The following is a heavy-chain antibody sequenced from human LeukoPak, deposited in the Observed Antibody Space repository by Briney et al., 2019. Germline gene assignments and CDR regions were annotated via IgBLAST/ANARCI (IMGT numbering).Heavy chain of an antibody. J-gene: IGHJ5*02. Sequence: GGSLRLSCAASGVTFSSYAMHWVRQAPGKGLEYVSAISSNGGSTYYANSVKGRFTISRDNSKNTLYLQMGSLRAEDMAVYYCARDAGLEQPYNWFDPWGQGTLVTVSP. V-gene: IGHV3-64*01. D-gene: IGHD6-13*01. CDR3: ARDAGLEQPYNWFDP. CDR1: GVTFSSYA. CDR2: ISSNGGST.